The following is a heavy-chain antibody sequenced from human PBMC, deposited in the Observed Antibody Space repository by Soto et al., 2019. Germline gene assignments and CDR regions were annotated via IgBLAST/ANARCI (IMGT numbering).Heavy chain of an antibody. CDR1: GYSFTDYH. V-gene: IGHV1-2*04. J-gene: IGHJ6*02. CDR3: ARGHSTDCSNGVCSFFYNHEMDV. CDR2: INPKSGGT. D-gene: IGHD2-8*01. Sequence: TVRVSCKASGYSFTDYHIHWVRQAPGQGLEWLGRINPKSGGTSTAQKFQGWVTMTRDRSISTVYMELTRLRSDDTAVYFCARGHSTDCSNGVCSFFYNHEMDVWGQGTTVTVSS.